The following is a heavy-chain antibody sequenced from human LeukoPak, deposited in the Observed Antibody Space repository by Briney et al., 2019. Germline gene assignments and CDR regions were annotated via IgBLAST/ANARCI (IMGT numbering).Heavy chain of an antibody. D-gene: IGHD3-10*01. J-gene: IGHJ6*02. CDR3: ARATMVRGVNKNYYYYGMDV. V-gene: IGHV4-59*01. CDR2: IYYSGST. Sequence: PSETLSLTCTVSGGSISSYYWSWIRQPPGKGLEWIGYIYYSGSTNYNPSLKSRVTISVDTSKNQFSLKLSSVTAADTAAYYCARATMVRGVNKNYYYYGMDVWGQGTTVTVSS. CDR1: GGSISSYY.